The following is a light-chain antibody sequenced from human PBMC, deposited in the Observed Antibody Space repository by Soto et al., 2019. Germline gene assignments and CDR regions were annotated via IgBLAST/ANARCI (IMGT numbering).Light chain of an antibody. V-gene: IGKV3-15*01. CDR2: GAS. J-gene: IGKJ2*01. CDR3: QQYNNWPPYT. CDR1: QSVSSN. Sequence: EIVMTQSPATLSVSPGERATLSCRASQSVSSNLAWYQQKPGQDPRLLIYGASTRATGIPARFSGSGSGTEFTLTISTLQSEDFAVYYCQQYNNWPPYTFGHGTKLEIK.